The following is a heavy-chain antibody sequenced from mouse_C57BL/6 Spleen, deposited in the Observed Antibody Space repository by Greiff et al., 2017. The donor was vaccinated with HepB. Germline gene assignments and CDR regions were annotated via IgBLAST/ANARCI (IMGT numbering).Heavy chain of an antibody. CDR2: ISSGGSYT. J-gene: IGHJ2*01. CDR3: ARLIATVVAHFDY. D-gene: IGHD1-1*01. CDR1: GFTFSSYG. V-gene: IGHV5-6*01. Sequence: EVQRVESGGDLVKPGGSLKLSCAASGFTFSSYGMSWVRQTPDKRLEWVATISSGGSYTYYPDSVKGRFTISRDNAKNTLYLQMSILKSEDTAMYYCARLIATVVAHFDYWGQGTTLTVSS.